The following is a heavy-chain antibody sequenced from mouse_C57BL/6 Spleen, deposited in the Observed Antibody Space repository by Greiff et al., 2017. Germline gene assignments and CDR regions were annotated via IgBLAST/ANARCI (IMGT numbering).Heavy chain of an antibody. CDR3: ARGYGSSYGYFDV. CDR2: IYPGGGYT. D-gene: IGHD1-1*01. CDR1: GYTFTNYW. Sequence: VQLVESGAELVRPGTSVKMSCKASGYTFTNYWIGWAKQRPGHGLEWIGDIYPGGGYTNYNEKFKGKATLTADKSSSTAYMQFSSLTSEDSAIYYCARGYGSSYGYFDVWGTGTTVTVSS. J-gene: IGHJ1*03. V-gene: IGHV1-63*01.